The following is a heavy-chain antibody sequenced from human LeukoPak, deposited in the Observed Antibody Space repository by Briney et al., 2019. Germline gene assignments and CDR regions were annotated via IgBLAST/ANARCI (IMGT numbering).Heavy chain of an antibody. CDR3: ARVPMVRGVIPYGMDV. CDR2: ISSSSSYT. D-gene: IGHD3-10*01. Sequence: GGSLRLSCAASGFTFSDYYMSWIRQAPGKGLEWVSCISSSSSYTNYADSVKGRFTISRDNAKNSLYLQMNSLRAEDTAVYYCARVPMVRGVIPYGMDVWGQGTTVTVSS. V-gene: IGHV3-11*05. CDR1: GFTFSDYY. J-gene: IGHJ6*02.